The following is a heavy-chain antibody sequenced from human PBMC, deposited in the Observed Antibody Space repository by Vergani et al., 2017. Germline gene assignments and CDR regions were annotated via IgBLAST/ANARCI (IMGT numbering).Heavy chain of an antibody. CDR1: GFTFSDYY. CDR2: ISSSSSYT. Sequence: QVQLVESGGGLVKPGGSLRLSCAASGFTFSDYYMSWIRQAPGKGLEWVSYISSSSSYTNYADSVKGRFTISRDNAKNSLYLQMNSLRAEDTAVYYCARQSSRTHDAFDIWGQGTMVTVSS. CDR3: ARQSSRTHDAFDI. D-gene: IGHD6-6*01. V-gene: IGHV3-11*05. J-gene: IGHJ3*02.